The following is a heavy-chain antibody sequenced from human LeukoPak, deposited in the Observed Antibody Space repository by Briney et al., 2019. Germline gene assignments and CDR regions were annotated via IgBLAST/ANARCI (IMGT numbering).Heavy chain of an antibody. J-gene: IGHJ4*02. Sequence: ASVKVSCKVSGYTLTELSMHWVRQAPGKGLEWMGGFDPEDGETIYAQKFQGRVTMTEDTSTDTAYMELSSLRSEDTAVYYCATARPYSGYVYFDYWGQGTLVAVSS. CDR3: ATARPYSGYVYFDY. D-gene: IGHD5-12*01. CDR1: GYTLTELS. CDR2: FDPEDGET. V-gene: IGHV1-24*01.